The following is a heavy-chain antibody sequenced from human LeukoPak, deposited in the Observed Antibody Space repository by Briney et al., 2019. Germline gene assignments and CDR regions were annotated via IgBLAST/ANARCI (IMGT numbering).Heavy chain of an antibody. CDR3: TRDFVF. CDR1: GFAFSTYW. Sequence: GGSLRLSCAASGFAFSTYWMDWVRQAPGKGLEWVGNINQDGSVKHYVDSVRGRFTIPSDNARNSVYLQMSALRVEDTAVYYCTRDFVFWGQGSLVTASS. D-gene: IGHD3-3*01. V-gene: IGHV3-7*01. CDR2: INQDGSVK. J-gene: IGHJ4*02.